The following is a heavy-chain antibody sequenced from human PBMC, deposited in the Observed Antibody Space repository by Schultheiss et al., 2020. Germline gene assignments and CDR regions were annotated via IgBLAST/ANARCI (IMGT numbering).Heavy chain of an antibody. V-gene: IGHV3-73*01. D-gene: IGHD3-22*01. CDR1: GFTFSGSA. CDR3: TSPLYYYDSSGYN. Sequence: GESLKISCAASGFTFSGSAMHWVRQASGKGLEWVGRIRSKANSYATAYAASVKGRFTISRDDSKNTAYLQMNSLKTEDTAVYYCTSPLYYYDSSGYNCGQGTLVTVSS. J-gene: IGHJ4*02. CDR2: IRSKANSYAT.